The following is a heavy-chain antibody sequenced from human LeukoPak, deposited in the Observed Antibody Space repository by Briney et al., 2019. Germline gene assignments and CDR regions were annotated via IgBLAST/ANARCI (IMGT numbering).Heavy chain of an antibody. CDR2: IYSGGTT. CDR1: RFTASSNY. CDR3: ARDAGFLRSPGYFDY. J-gene: IGHJ4*02. Sequence: GGSPRLSCAASRFTASSNYMTWVRQAPGKGLEWVSVIYSGGTTYYADSVKGRFTISRDNSKNTVYLQMNSLRAEDTAVYYCARDAGFLRSPGYFDYWGQGTLVTVSS. D-gene: IGHD4-17*01. V-gene: IGHV3-53*01.